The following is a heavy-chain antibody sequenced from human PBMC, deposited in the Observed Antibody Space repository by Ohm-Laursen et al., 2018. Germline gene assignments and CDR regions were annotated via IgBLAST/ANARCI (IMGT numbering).Heavy chain of an antibody. CDR3: ARQRSGSTGMDV. V-gene: IGHV4-59*08. D-gene: IGHD3-10*01. CDR1: GDSISSYY. CDR2: IHYSGNT. Sequence: SETLSLTCTVSGDSISSYYWSWIRQPPGKGLEWIGYIHYSGNTNYNPSLKSRVTISVDTSKTQFSLKLSSVTAADTAVYYCARQRSGSTGMDVWGQGTTVIVPS. J-gene: IGHJ6*02.